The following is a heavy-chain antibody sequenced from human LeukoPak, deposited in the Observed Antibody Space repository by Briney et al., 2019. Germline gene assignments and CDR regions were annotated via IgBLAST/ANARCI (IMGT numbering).Heavy chain of an antibody. CDR3: ARATTTFDD. D-gene: IGHD4-11*01. V-gene: IGHV4-59*01. Sequence: SETLSLTCSVSGGSISSYYWSWIRQPPGKGPEWIGYISDSGSTNYKPSLKSRVTISLDTSKNQFTLRLTSVTTAGTAVYFCARATTTFDDWGPGTLVTVSS. CDR1: GGSISSYY. CDR2: ISDSGST. J-gene: IGHJ4*02.